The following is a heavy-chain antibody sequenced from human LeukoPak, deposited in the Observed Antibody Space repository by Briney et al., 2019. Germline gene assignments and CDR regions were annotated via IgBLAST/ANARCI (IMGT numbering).Heavy chain of an antibody. Sequence: GGSLRLSCAPSGFTSIRYTMSWVPQAPEGRRKCVSGVSISVGSPYYADSVKGRFTISRDNSKDTLYLQMNSLRAEDTGVYDCAKDLLVGYCSSTSCPYYYYGMDVWGQGTTVTVSS. J-gene: IGHJ6*02. D-gene: IGHD2-2*01. CDR1: GFTSIRYT. V-gene: IGHV3-23*01. CDR2: VSISVGSP. CDR3: AKDLLVGYCSSTSCPYYYYGMDV.